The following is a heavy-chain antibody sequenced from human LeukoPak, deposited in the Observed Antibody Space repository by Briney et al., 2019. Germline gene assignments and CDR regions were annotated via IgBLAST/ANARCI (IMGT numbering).Heavy chain of an antibody. CDR1: GYTFTGYY. CDR2: INPNSGGT. J-gene: IGHJ4*02. D-gene: IGHD6-6*01. V-gene: IGHV1-2*02. Sequence: GASVKVSCKASGYTFTGYYMHWVRQAPGQGLEWMGWINPNSGGTNYAQKFQGRVTMTRDTSISTAYMELSRMRSDDTAVYYCERVRGYSSSPSYYFDYWGQGTLVTVSS. CDR3: ERVRGYSSSPSYYFDY.